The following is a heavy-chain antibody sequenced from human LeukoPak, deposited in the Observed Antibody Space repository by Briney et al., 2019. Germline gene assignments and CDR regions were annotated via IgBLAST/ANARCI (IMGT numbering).Heavy chain of an antibody. J-gene: IGHJ5*02. CDR2: IIPIFGTA. CDR3: ARQYCSSTSCPKDP. CDR1: GGTFSSYA. Sequence: SVKVSCKASGGTFSSYAISWVRQAPGQRLEWMGGIIPIFGTANYAQKFQGRVTITADESTSTAYMELSSLRSEDTAVYYCARQYCSSTSCPKDPWGQGTLVTVSS. D-gene: IGHD2-2*01. V-gene: IGHV1-69*01.